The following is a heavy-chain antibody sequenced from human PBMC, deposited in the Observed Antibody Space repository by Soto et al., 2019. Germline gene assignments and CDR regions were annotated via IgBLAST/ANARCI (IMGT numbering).Heavy chain of an antibody. CDR1: GFTFSNAW. V-gene: IGHV3-15*07. CDR3: TTDYFYDSSGYSRGDY. J-gene: IGHJ4*02. Sequence: PGGSLRLSCAASGFTFSNAWMNWVRQAPGKGLEWVGRIKSKADGGTTDYAAPVKGRFTISRDDSKNTLYLQMNSLKTEDTAVYYCTTDYFYDSSGYSRGDYWGQGTLVTVSS. CDR2: IKSKADGGTT. D-gene: IGHD3-22*01.